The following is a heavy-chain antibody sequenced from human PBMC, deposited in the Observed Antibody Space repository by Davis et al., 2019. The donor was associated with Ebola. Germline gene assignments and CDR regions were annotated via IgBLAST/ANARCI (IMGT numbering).Heavy chain of an antibody. Sequence: GESLKISCGAFGFTFSSKSMNWVRQAPGKGLEWVSSISSSSYYIYYADSVKGRFTISRDNAKNSLYLQMNSLRAEDTAVYYCARKSTFFDYWGQGTRVTVSS. CDR3: ARKSTFFDY. V-gene: IGHV3-21*04. D-gene: IGHD3-16*01. J-gene: IGHJ4*02. CDR2: ISSSSYYI. CDR1: GFTFSSKS.